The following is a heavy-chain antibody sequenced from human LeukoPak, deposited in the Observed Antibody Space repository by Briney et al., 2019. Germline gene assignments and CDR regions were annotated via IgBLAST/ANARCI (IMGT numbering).Heavy chain of an antibody. CDR3: AKESGKFDY. Sequence: GGSLRLSCVASGLPIADIAMHWVRQAPGKGLEWVSLISGDGVSTFYTDSVRGRFSISRDNTKNSLYLEMNSLRTEDTAMYYCAKESGKFDYWGQGTLVAVSS. CDR1: GLPIADIA. CDR2: ISGDGVST. J-gene: IGHJ4*02. V-gene: IGHV3-43*02.